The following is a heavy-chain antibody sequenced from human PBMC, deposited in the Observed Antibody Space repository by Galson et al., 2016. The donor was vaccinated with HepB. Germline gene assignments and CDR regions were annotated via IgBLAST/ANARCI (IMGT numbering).Heavy chain of an antibody. CDR1: GFPFSSYW. CDR2: IKEDGSEE. V-gene: IGHV3-7*01. J-gene: IGHJ3*02. Sequence: LRLSCAVSGFPFSSYWMTWVRQAPGKGLEWVANIKEDGSEEYYVDSVKGRFTISRDNAKNSLFLQMNSLRVEDTAVYYCARGFGASDIWGQGTMVTVSS. CDR3: ARGFGASDI. D-gene: IGHD3-10*01.